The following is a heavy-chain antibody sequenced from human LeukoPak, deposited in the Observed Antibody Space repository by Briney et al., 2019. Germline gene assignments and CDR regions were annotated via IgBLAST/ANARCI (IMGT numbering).Heavy chain of an antibody. CDR1: GYTFTSYG. Sequence: ASVKVSCKASGYTFTSYGISWVRQAPGQGLEWMGWISAYNGNTNYAQRLQGRVTMTTDTSTSTAYMELRSLRSDDTAVYYCARGCSGGSCFVAIGYWGQGTLVTVSS. J-gene: IGHJ4*02. V-gene: IGHV1-18*01. CDR2: ISAYNGNT. D-gene: IGHD2-15*01. CDR3: ARGCSGGSCFVAIGY.